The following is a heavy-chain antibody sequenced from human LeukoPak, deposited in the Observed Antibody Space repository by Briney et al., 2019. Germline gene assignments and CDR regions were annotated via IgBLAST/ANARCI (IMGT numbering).Heavy chain of an antibody. CDR3: ARGDFWSGYLHDY. V-gene: IGHV4-59*01. Sequence: SETLSLTCTVSGGSISSYYWSWIRQPPGKGVEWIGYIYYSGSTNYNPSLKSRVTISVDTSKNQFSLKLSSVTAADTAVYYCARGDFWSGYLHDYWGQGTLVTVSS. J-gene: IGHJ4*02. CDR2: IYYSGST. CDR1: GGSISSYY. D-gene: IGHD3-3*01.